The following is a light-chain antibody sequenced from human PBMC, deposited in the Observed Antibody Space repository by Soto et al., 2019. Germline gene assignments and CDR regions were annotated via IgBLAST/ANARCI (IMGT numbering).Light chain of an antibody. CDR1: SSNIGNNY. V-gene: IGLV1-51*01. Sequence: QSVLTQPPSVSAAPGQKVTISCSGSSSNIGNNYVSWYQQLPGTAPKLLIYDNNKRPSGIPDRFSGSKSGTSATLGITGLQTGDEAGYYCGTWDSSLSAVVFGGGTKL. CDR3: GTWDSSLSAVV. CDR2: DNN. J-gene: IGLJ2*01.